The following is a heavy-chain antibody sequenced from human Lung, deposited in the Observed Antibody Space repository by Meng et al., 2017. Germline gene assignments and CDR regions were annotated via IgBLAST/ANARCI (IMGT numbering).Heavy chain of an antibody. Sequence: EVQLVESGGGLVKPGGSLRPSCAASGFTFSTFTMNWVRQAPGKGLEWVSSISSSSNYIYYADSLKGRFTISRDNPKNSLYLQMSSLRAEDTAVYYCARADCTSASCYGSYFDYWGQGTLVTVS. J-gene: IGHJ4*02. CDR1: GFTFSTFT. D-gene: IGHD2-2*01. V-gene: IGHV3-21*01. CDR2: ISSSSNYI. CDR3: ARADCTSASCYGSYFDY.